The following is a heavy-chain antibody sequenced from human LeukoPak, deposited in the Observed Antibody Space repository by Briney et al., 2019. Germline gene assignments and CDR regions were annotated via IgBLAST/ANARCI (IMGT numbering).Heavy chain of an antibody. V-gene: IGHV3-23*01. CDR3: AKDLDPDVLLMAAADYFDY. CDR1: GFTSSSYA. CDR2: ISGSGGST. D-gene: IGHD6-13*01. Sequence: SGGSLRLSCAASGFTSSSYAMSWVRQAPGKGLEWVSAISGSGGSTYYADSVKGRFTISRDNSKNTLYLQMNSLRAEDTAVYYCAKDLDPDVLLMAAADYFDYWGQGTLVTVSS. J-gene: IGHJ4*02.